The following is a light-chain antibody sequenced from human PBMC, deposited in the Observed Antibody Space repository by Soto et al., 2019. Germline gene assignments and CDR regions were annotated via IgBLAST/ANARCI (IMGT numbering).Light chain of an antibody. CDR3: QHRSNWPSWT. Sequence: ENVLTHSPGTLSLSPGERATRSCRASQSVGTVLAWYQQKPGQAPRRLIFDSSKRATGIPARFSGSGSGTDFTLTISSLETEDLAVYYCQHRSNWPSWTFGAGTKVDIK. CDR2: DSS. CDR1: QSVGTV. J-gene: IGKJ1*01. V-gene: IGKV3-11*01.